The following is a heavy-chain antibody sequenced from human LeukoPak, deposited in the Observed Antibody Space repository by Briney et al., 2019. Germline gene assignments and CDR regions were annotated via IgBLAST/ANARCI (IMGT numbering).Heavy chain of an antibody. Sequence: SETLSLTCAVYGGSFSGYYWSWIRQPPGKGLEWIGEINHSGSTNYSPSLKSRVTIPVDTSKNQFSLKLSSVTAADTAVYYCARTVSSGWPYYYYYMDVWGKGTTVTISS. CDR3: ARTVSSGWPYYYYYMDV. J-gene: IGHJ6*03. D-gene: IGHD6-19*01. CDR2: INHSGST. CDR1: GGSFSGYY. V-gene: IGHV4-34*01.